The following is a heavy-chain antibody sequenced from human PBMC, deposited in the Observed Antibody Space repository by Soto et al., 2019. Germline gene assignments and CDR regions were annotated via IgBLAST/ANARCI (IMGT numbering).Heavy chain of an antibody. CDR1: GFTFKAYD. D-gene: IGHD2-21*02. J-gene: IGHJ5*02. Sequence: GGSLRLSCVASGFTFKAYDMYWVRQVPGQGLEWVSGIGTLRDTFYSASVAGRFTVSRENGRNTLYLQMNSLRAGDSGLYFCARGRSNDFSSSPPPRFDPWGRGTLVTVSS. CDR3: ARGRSNDFSSSPPPRFDP. CDR2: IGTLRDT. V-gene: IGHV3-13*01.